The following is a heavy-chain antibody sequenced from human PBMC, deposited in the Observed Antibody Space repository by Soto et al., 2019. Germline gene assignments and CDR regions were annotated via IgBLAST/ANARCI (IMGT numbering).Heavy chain of an antibody. J-gene: IGHJ6*02. CDR3: ARRGEWFGDALRSGGMDV. Sequence: SETLSLTCTVSGGSISSSSYYWGWIRQPPGKGLEWIGSIYYSGSTYYNPSLKSRVTISVDTSKNQFSLKLSSVTAADTAVYYCARRGEWFGDALRSGGMDVWGQGTTVTVSS. D-gene: IGHD3-10*01. CDR1: GGSISSSSYY. CDR2: IYYSGST. V-gene: IGHV4-39*01.